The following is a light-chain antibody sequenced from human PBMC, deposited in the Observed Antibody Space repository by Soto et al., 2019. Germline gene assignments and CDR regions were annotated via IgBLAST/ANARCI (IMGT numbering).Light chain of an antibody. Sequence: QSVLAQPPSASGSPGQSVAISCTGTSSDVGGYSYVSWYQQHPGKAPKLMIYEVNKRPSGVPDRFSGSKSGNTASLTVSGLQAEDEADYYCSSYAGSSNVFGTGIKVTVL. CDR3: SSYAGSSNV. CDR1: SSDVGGYSY. J-gene: IGLJ1*01. V-gene: IGLV2-8*01. CDR2: EVN.